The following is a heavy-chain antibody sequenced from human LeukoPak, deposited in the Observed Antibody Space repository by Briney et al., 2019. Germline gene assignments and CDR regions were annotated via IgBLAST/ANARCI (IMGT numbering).Heavy chain of an antibody. Sequence: PSETLSLTCTVSGGSISSYYWSWIRQPPGKGLEWIGYIYHSGSTNYNPSLKSRVTISVDTSKNQFSLKLSSVTAADTAVYYCARVKMVRGVIGFDYWGQGTLVTVSS. CDR3: ARVKMVRGVIGFDY. D-gene: IGHD3-10*01. J-gene: IGHJ4*02. CDR2: IYHSGST. CDR1: GGSISSYY. V-gene: IGHV4-59*01.